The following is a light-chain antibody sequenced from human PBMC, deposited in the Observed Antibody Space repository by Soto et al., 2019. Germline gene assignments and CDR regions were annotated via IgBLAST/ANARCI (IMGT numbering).Light chain of an antibody. CDR3: RKCGNSAWP. J-gene: IGKJ1*01. V-gene: IGKV3-20*01. Sequence: EIVLTQSPGTLSLSPGERATLSCRASLSVSSTYLAWYQQKPGQAPRLLSYGASSRATGIPDRFSGGGSGRGFSLAISRVEPEACEVYYCRKCGNSAWPFGQGTKGEIK. CDR2: GAS. CDR1: LSVSSTY.